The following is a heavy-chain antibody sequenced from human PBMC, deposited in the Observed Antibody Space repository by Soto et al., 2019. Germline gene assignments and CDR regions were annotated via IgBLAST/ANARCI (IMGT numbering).Heavy chain of an antibody. V-gene: IGHV5-51*01. D-gene: IGHD6-19*01. CDR3: ARYSSSGWYPYHLSPTYYFDY. CDR1: GYSFTSYW. Sequence: EVQLVQSGAEVKKPGESLKISCKGSGYSFTSYWIGWVRQMPGKGLEWMGIIYPGDSDTRYSPSFQGQVTISADKSISTAYLQWSSLKASDTAMYYCARYSSSGWYPYHLSPTYYFDYWGQGTLVTVSS. J-gene: IGHJ4*02. CDR2: IYPGDSDT.